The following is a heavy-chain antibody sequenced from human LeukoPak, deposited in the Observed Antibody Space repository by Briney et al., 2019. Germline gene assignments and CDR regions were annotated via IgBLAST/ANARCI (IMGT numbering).Heavy chain of an antibody. CDR1: GGTFSSYA. D-gene: IGHD1-7*01. V-gene: IGHV1-69*04. Sequence: ASVKVSCKASGGTFSSYAISWVRQAPGQGLEWMGRIIPILGIAYYAQKFQGRVTITADKSTSTAYIELSSLRSEDTAVYYCARVLQGGTTAFDYWGQGTLVTVSS. CDR3: ARVLQGGTTAFDY. CDR2: IIPILGIA. J-gene: IGHJ4*02.